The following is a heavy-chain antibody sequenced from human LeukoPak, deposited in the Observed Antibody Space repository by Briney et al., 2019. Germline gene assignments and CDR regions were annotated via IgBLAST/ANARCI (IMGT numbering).Heavy chain of an antibody. J-gene: IGHJ3*02. Sequence: PGRSLRLSCAASGFTFSSYGIHWVRQAPGQGLERVAVIWYGGSNKYYEDSVNGRFTISRDNSKNTLYLQMNTVRAEDTAVYYCAKGWIDAFDIWGQGTMVTVSS. CDR3: AKGWIDAFDI. V-gene: IGHV3-33*06. D-gene: IGHD2-2*03. CDR1: GFTFSSYG. CDR2: IWYGGSNK.